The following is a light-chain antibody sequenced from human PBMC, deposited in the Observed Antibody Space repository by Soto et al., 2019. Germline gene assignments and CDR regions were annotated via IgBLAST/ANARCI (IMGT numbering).Light chain of an antibody. CDR2: AAS. J-gene: IGKJ4*01. V-gene: IGKV1-9*01. CDR3: QQLWTYPLT. CDR1: QDVSRS. Sequence: DTQLTQSPSFLSASVGDRVTITCRASQDVSRSLGWYQQKPGKAPKLLISAASTLHSGVPSRFSGSGSGTDFTLTISSLPPEDFATYYCQQLWTYPLTFGGGTKVEI.